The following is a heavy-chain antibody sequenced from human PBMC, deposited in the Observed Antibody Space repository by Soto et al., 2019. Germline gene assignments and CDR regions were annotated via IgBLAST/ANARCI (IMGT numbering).Heavy chain of an antibody. CDR2: IYYSGST. CDR1: GGSISSYY. Sequence: QVQLQESGPGLVKPSETLSLTCTVSGGSISSYYWSWIRQPPGKGLEWIGYIYYSGSTNDNPSLKSRVTISVDTSKNQFSLKLSSVTAADTAVYYCASNDDYGDNRGAFDIWGQGTMVTVSS. V-gene: IGHV4-59*01. D-gene: IGHD4-17*01. CDR3: ASNDDYGDNRGAFDI. J-gene: IGHJ3*02.